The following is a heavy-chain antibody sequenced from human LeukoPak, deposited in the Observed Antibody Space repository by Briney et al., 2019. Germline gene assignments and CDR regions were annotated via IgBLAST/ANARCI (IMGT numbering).Heavy chain of an antibody. CDR1: GFTFSTYW. Sequence: QSGGSLRLSCAASGFTFSTYWIHWVRQAPGKGLVWVSRISGDGSDTRYADSVKGRFTISRDNAKNTVFLQMNSLRDEDTAVYYCARDVQDSRTGGLDFWGQGTLVTVSS. D-gene: IGHD3-22*01. CDR3: ARDVQDSRTGGLDF. J-gene: IGHJ4*02. CDR2: ISGDGSDT. V-gene: IGHV3-74*01.